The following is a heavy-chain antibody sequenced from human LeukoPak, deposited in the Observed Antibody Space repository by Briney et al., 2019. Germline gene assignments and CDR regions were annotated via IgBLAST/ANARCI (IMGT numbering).Heavy chain of an antibody. Sequence: AASVKVSCKASGGTFSSYAISWVRQAPGQGLEWMGGIIPIFGTANYAQKFQGRVTITTDESTSTAYMELSSLRSEDTAVYYCARGDGYNAMNYYFDYWGQGTLVTVSS. V-gene: IGHV1-69*05. D-gene: IGHD5-24*01. CDR2: IIPIFGTA. CDR1: GGTFSSYA. J-gene: IGHJ4*02. CDR3: ARGDGYNAMNYYFDY.